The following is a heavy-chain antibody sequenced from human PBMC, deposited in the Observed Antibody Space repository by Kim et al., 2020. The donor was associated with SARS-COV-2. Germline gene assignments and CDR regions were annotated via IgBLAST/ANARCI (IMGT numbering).Heavy chain of an antibody. J-gene: IGHJ4*02. Sequence: TEYAAAVKGRFTISRDDSKSTAYLQMNSLKTEDTAVYYCTIQRQNIATDYWGQGTLVTVSS. CDR3: TIQRQNIATDY. V-gene: IGHV3-73*01. D-gene: IGHD6-13*01. CDR2: T.